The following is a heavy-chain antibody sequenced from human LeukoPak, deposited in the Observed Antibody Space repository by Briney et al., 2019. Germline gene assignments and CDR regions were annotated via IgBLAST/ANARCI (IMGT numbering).Heavy chain of an antibody. CDR3: ARAVTKQQNDY. J-gene: IGHJ4*02. V-gene: IGHV1-2*02. CDR1: GYTFTGYY. Sequence: ASVKVSCKASGYTFTGYYMHWVRQAPGQGLEWMGWINPNSGGTNYAQKFQGRVTMTRDTSISTAYMELRRLRSDATAVYSCARAVTKQQNDYWGQGPLVTVSS. D-gene: IGHD1/OR15-1a*01. CDR2: INPNSGGT.